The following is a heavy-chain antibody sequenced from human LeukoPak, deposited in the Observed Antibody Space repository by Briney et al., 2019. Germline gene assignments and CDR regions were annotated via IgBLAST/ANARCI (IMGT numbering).Heavy chain of an antibody. Sequence: GGSMRLSCAASGFTVSSNYMAWVRQAPGKGLEWVSVIYSGGTIYYADSVKGRFTISRDNSKNTLYLQMNSLRAEDTAVYYCAREGSYDGSTMWYFDYWGQGTLVTVSS. CDR2: IYSGGTI. CDR3: AREGSYDGSTMWYFDY. J-gene: IGHJ4*02. CDR1: GFTVSSNY. V-gene: IGHV3-53*01. D-gene: IGHD3-22*01.